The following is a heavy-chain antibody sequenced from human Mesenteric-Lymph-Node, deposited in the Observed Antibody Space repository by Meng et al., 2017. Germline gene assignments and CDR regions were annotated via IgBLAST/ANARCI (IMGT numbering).Heavy chain of an antibody. CDR2: IYYSGST. V-gene: IGHV4-39*01. Sequence: QLHLKESGPGLVKPSETLSLTCTVSGGSISSPSYYWGWIRQPPGKGLEWIGTIYYSGSTYYNPSLKSRVTISVDTSKNQFSLKLSSVTAADTAVYFCARGELLWDYWGQGTLVTVSS. CDR3: ARGELLWDY. J-gene: IGHJ4*02. D-gene: IGHD2-2*01. CDR1: GGSISSPSYY.